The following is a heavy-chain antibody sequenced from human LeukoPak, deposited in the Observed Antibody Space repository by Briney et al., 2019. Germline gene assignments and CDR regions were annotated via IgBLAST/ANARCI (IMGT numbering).Heavy chain of an antibody. CDR3: AKDGYCSSTSCRTLHLGYYYYGMDV. CDR1: GFTFDDYA. J-gene: IGHJ6*02. D-gene: IGHD2-2*01. Sequence: PGRSLRLSCAASGFTFDDYAMHWVRQAPGKGLEWVSGISWNSGSIGYADSVKGRFTISRDNAKNSLYLQMNSLRAEDTALYYCAKDGYCSSTSCRTLHLGYYYYGMDVWGQGTTVTVSS. CDR2: ISWNSGSI. V-gene: IGHV3-9*01.